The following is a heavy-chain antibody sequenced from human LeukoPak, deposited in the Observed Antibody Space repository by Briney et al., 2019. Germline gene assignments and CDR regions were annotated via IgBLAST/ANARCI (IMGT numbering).Heavy chain of an antibody. J-gene: IGHJ4*02. CDR3: AKFGNSYSGIAVAGLNFDY. CDR1: GFTFSSYA. CDR2: VSGSGGST. V-gene: IGHV3-23*01. D-gene: IGHD6-19*01. Sequence: PGGSLRLSCAASGFTFSSYAMSWVRQAPGKGLEWVSAVSGSGGSTYYADSVKGRFTISRDNSKNTLYLQMNSLRAEDTAVYYCAKFGNSYSGIAVAGLNFDYWGQGTLVTVSS.